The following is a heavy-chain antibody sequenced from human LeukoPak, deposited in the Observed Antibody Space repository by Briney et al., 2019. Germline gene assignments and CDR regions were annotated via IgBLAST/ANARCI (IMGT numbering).Heavy chain of an antibody. Sequence: PGGSLRLSCVASGFPFSYYTMNWVRQAPGKGLEFVSSIISTSSSRTYADSVKGRFTISRDNAKNSLYLQMNSLRAEDTAVYYCARGRDYYGSGRRFDYWGQGTLVTVSS. J-gene: IGHJ4*02. V-gene: IGHV3-21*04. CDR2: IISTSSSR. CDR1: GFPFSYYT. D-gene: IGHD3-10*01. CDR3: ARGRDYYGSGRRFDY.